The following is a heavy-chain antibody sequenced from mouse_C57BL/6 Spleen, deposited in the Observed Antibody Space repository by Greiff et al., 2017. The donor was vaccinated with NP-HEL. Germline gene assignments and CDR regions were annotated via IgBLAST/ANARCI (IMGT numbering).Heavy chain of an antibody. CDR3: ARCDGNYVDAMDY. D-gene: IGHD2-1*01. J-gene: IGHJ4*01. Sequence: VQLQQPGTELVKPGASVKLSCKASGCTFTSYWMHWVKQRPGQGLEWIGNINPSNGGTNYTEKFKSKATLTVDKSSSTAYMQLSSLTSEDSAVYYCARCDGNYVDAMDYWGQGTSVTASS. V-gene: IGHV1-53*01. CDR2: INPSNGGT. CDR1: GCTFTSYW.